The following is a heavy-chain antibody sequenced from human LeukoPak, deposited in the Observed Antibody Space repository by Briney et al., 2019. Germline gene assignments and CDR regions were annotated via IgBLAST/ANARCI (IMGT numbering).Heavy chain of an antibody. Sequence: ASVKVSCKASGYTFTGYYMHWVRQAPGQGLEWMGWINANSGDTNYAQKFQGRVTMTRDTSINTAYMELSGLRPDDTAVYYCAREPPGTSGNDYWGQETPLTVSS. CDR2: INANSGDT. CDR3: AREPPGTSGNDY. J-gene: IGHJ4*02. D-gene: IGHD5-12*01. CDR1: GYTFTGYY. V-gene: IGHV1-2*02.